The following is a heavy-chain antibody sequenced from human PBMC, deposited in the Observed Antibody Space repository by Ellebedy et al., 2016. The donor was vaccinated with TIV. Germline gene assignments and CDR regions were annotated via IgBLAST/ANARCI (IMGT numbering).Heavy chain of an antibody. D-gene: IGHD6-19*01. V-gene: IGHV4-34*12. CDR3: AKKPLIAVAGNGAISCWFDP. J-gene: IGHJ5*02. Sequence: MPGGSLRLSCAVYGGSLSGYYWNWIRQPPGKGLEWIGELIQSGTMNYSPSLKSRVTISVDKSKNQFSLKLSYVTAADTAVYYCAKKPLIAVAGNGAISCWFDPWGQGILVTVSS. CDR1: GGSLSGYY. CDR2: LIQSGTM.